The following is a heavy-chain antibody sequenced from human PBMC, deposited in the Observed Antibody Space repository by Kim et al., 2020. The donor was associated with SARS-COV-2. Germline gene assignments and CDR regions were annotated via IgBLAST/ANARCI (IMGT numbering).Heavy chain of an antibody. J-gene: IGHJ3*02. CDR3: TTDQVTLDWDAFDI. Sequence: GGSLRLSCAASGFTFSNAWMSWVRQAPGKGLEWVGRIKSKTDGGTTDYAAPVKGRFTISRDDSKNTLYLQMNSLKTEDTAVYYCTTDQVTLDWDAFDIWGQGTMVTVSS. CDR2: IKSKTDGGTT. CDR1: GFTFSNAW. V-gene: IGHV3-15*01. D-gene: IGHD3-16*01.